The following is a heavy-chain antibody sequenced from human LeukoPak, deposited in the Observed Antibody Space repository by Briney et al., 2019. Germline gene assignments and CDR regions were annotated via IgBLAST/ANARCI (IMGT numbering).Heavy chain of an antibody. CDR1: GFTFSSYW. CDR2: INSDGSST. Sequence: GGSLRLSCAASGFTFSSYWVHWVRQAPGKGLVWVSRINSDGSSTSYADSVKGRFTISRGNAKNTLYLQMNSLRAEDTAVYYCARDPYYYGSGSYGDYWGQGTLVTVSS. CDR3: ARDPYYYGSGSYGDY. J-gene: IGHJ4*02. V-gene: IGHV3-74*01. D-gene: IGHD3-10*01.